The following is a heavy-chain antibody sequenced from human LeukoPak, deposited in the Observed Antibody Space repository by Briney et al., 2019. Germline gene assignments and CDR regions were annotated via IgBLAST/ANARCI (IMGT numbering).Heavy chain of an antibody. Sequence: PGRSLRLSCAASGFTFSSYGMHWVCQAPGKGREWVAVISYDGRNKYYADSVKGRFTISRDNSKKPLYLQINSLRSEDTAVYYFAKFYIPAAGLNRVDPWRQASKLTDCS. CDR2: ISYDGRNK. CDR3: AKFYIPAAGLNRVDP. J-gene: IGHJ5*02. CDR1: GFTFSSYG. D-gene: IGHD6-13*01. V-gene: IGHV3-30*18.